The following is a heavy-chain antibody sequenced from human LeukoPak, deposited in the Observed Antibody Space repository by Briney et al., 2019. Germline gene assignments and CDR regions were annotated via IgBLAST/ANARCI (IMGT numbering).Heavy chain of an antibody. CDR1: GYSISSGYY. J-gene: IGHJ4*02. V-gene: IGHV4-38-2*02. CDR3: AREGYYYDSSGYPTIDY. D-gene: IGHD3-22*01. Sequence: PSETLSLTCTVSGYSISSGYYWGWIRQPPGKGLEWIESIYHSGSTYYNPSLKSRVTISMDTSKNQFSLQLNSVTPEDTAVYYCAREGYYYDSSGYPTIDYWGQGTLVTVSS. CDR2: IYHSGST.